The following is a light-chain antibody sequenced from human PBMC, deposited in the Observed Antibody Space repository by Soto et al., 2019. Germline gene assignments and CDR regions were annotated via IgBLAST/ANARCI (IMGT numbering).Light chain of an antibody. CDR1: QSVSSSY. J-gene: IGKJ1*01. CDR3: QQYGRSPWT. Sequence: EIVLTQSPGTLSLSPWERATLSGRASQSVSSSYLAWYQHKPGQSPRPLIYGASSRAIGIPDRFSGSGSGTDFTLTISRLEPEDRAVYYCQQYGRSPWTFGQGTQVEIK. CDR2: GAS. V-gene: IGKV3-20*01.